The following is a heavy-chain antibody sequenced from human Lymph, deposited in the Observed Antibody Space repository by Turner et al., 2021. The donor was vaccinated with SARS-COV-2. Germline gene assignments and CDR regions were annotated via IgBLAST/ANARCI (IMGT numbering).Heavy chain of an antibody. CDR2: FYPEDAET. Sequence: VQLVQSGAGVTKPGASVTVSCKVSGYTLTELSMHWVRQAPGKGLEWMRGFYPEDAETIYAQKCQGRVTMTEDTSTDTAYMELSSLRAEDTAVYYSATAPAVADYFHYYSGMDVWGQGTTVTVSS. CDR3: ATAPAVADYFHYYSGMDV. D-gene: IGHD6-19*01. CDR1: GYTLTELS. J-gene: IGHJ6*02. V-gene: IGHV1-24*01.